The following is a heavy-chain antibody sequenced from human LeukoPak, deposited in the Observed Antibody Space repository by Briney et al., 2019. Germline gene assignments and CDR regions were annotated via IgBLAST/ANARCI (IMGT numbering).Heavy chain of an antibody. J-gene: IGHJ4*02. V-gene: IGHV1-2*02. CDR2: INPNSGGT. CDR3: ARDRSDGVGAPDY. D-gene: IGHD1-26*01. Sequence: GASVKVSCKASGYTFTGYYMHWVRQAPGQGLEWMGWINPNSGGTNYAQKFQGRVTMTRDTSISTAYMELSRLRSDDTAVYYCARDRSDGVGAPDYWGQGTLVTVSS. CDR1: GYTFTGYY.